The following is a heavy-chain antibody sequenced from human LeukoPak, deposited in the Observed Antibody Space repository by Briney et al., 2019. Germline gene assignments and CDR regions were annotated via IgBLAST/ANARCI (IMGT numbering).Heavy chain of an antibody. D-gene: IGHD3-10*01. V-gene: IGHV1-2*02. J-gene: IGHJ4*02. CDR3: ARDVGGSGSYSFDY. CDR1: GYTFTGYY. Sequence: GASVKVSCKASGYTFTGYYMHWVRQAPGQGLEWMGWINPNSGGTNYAQKFQGRVTMTRDTSISTAYMELSRLRSDDTAVYYCARDVGGSGSYSFDYWGQGTLVTVSS. CDR2: INPNSGGT.